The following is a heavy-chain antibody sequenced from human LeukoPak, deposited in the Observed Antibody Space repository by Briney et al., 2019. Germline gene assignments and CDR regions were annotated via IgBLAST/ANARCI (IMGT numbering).Heavy chain of an antibody. Sequence: PSETLSLTCTVSGGSISSHYWSWIRQSPGKGLEWIGYIYFSGYTNYNPSLKSRVIISVDTSKNQFSLRLSSVTAADTAVYYCARGERRAKKDAYYNHYYYMDVWGKGTTVTVSS. J-gene: IGHJ6*03. CDR1: GGSISSHY. CDR3: ARGERRAKKDAYYNHYYYMDV. CDR2: IYFSGYT. V-gene: IGHV4-59*11. D-gene: IGHD6-25*01.